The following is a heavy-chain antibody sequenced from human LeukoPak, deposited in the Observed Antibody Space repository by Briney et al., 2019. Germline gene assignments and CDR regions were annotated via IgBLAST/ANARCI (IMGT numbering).Heavy chain of an antibody. J-gene: IGHJ6*02. D-gene: IGHD1-1*01. V-gene: IGHV3-7*01. CDR1: GFTFSSYW. CDR2: IKQDGSEK. CDR3: ASQVERRGYYYYYGMDV. Sequence: GGSLRLSCAASGFTFSSYWMSWVRQAPGKGLEWVANIKQDGSEKYYVDSVKGRFTISRDNAKNSLYPQMNSLRAEDTAVYYWASQVERRGYYYYYGMDVWGQGTTVTVSS.